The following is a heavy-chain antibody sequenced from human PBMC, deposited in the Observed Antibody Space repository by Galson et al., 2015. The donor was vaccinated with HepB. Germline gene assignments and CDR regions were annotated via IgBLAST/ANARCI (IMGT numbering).Heavy chain of an antibody. Sequence: LSLTCTVSGGSISSSSYYWGWIRQPPGKGLEWIGSIYYSGSTYYNPSLKSRVTISVDTSKNQFSLKLSSVTAADTAVYYCAGVGYYDSSGYYFFADWYFDLWGRGTLVTVSS. J-gene: IGHJ2*01. CDR3: AGVGYYDSSGYYFFADWYFDL. CDR2: IYYSGST. V-gene: IGHV4-39*07. D-gene: IGHD3-22*01. CDR1: GGSISSSSYY.